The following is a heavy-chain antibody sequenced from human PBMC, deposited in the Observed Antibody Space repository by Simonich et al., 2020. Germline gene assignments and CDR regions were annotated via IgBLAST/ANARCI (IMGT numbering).Heavy chain of an antibody. J-gene: IGHJ4*02. CDR2: ISSRSSYI. CDR1: GFTFSSYS. CDR3: ARDTSYYGSGSYYFDY. V-gene: IGHV3-21*01. Sequence: GGGLVKPGGSLRLSCAASGFTFSSYSMNWVRQDPGKGLEWVSSISSRSSYIDYADSVKGRFTISRDNAKNSLYLQMNSLRAEDTAVYYCARDTSYYGSGSYYFDYWGQGTLVTVSS. D-gene: IGHD3-10*01.